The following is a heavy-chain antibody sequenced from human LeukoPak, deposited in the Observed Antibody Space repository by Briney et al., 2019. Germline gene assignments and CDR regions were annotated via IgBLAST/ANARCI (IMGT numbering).Heavy chain of an antibody. CDR2: ISGSGGST. D-gene: IGHD3-10*01. Sequence: GGSLRLSCAASGFTFSSYAMSWVRQAPGKGLEWVSAISGSGGSTYYADSVKGRFTISRDNSKNTLYLQMNSLRAEDTAVYYCAKTQTQLWFGELSYWGQGNLVTVSS. CDR1: GFTFSSYA. CDR3: AKTQTQLWFGELSY. V-gene: IGHV3-23*01. J-gene: IGHJ4*02.